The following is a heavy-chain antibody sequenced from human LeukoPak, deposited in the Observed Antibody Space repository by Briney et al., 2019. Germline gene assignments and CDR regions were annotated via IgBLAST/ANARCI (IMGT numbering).Heavy chain of an antibody. Sequence: GGTLRLSCAASGFTFSSYGMSWVRQAPGKGLEWVSAISGSGGSTYYADSVKGRFTISRDNAKNSLYLQMNSLRAEDTAVYYCARRLRFDYWGQGTLVTVSS. CDR2: ISGSGGST. D-gene: IGHD2-15*01. CDR3: ARRLRFDY. J-gene: IGHJ4*02. V-gene: IGHV3-23*01. CDR1: GFTFSSYG.